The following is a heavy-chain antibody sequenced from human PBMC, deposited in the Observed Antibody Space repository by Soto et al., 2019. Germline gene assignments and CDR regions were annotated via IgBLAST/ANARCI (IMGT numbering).Heavy chain of an antibody. Sequence: GGSLRLSCAASGFTFNNAWMSWVRQAPGKGLEWVGRIKSKIDGGTTDYAAPVKGRFTISRDDSKNTLYLQMNSLKTEDTAVYYCTTDGGSRRTLYYFDDRAQRTPVTVSS. CDR1: GFTFNNAW. CDR2: IKSKIDGGTT. D-gene: IGHD1-26*01. J-gene: IGHJ4*02. CDR3: TTDGGSRRTLYYFDD. V-gene: IGHV3-15*01.